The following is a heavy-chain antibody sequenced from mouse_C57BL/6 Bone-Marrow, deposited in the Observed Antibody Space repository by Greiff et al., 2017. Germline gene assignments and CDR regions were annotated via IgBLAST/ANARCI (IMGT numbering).Heavy chain of an antibody. Sequence: QVQLQQPGTELVKPGASVKLSCKASGYTFTSYWMHWVKQRPGQGLEWIGNINPSNGGTNYNEKFKSKATLTVDKTASTAYMQLSSLTSEDSAVYYCARSGSDYTYLDYWGQGTTLTVSS. J-gene: IGHJ2*01. D-gene: IGHD2-4*01. CDR3: ARSGSDYTYLDY. CDR1: GYTFTSYW. V-gene: IGHV1-53*01. CDR2: INPSNGGT.